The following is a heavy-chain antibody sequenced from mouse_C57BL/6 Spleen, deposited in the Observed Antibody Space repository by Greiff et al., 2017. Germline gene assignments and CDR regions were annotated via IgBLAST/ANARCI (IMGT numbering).Heavy chain of an antibody. CDR1: GFSLTSYG. J-gene: IGHJ2*01. CDR2: IWGDGST. D-gene: IGHD2-4*01. CDR3: AKPYYDYDGYYFDY. V-gene: IGHV2-3*01. Sequence: QLQLKESGPGLVAPSQSLSITCTVSGFSLTSYGVSWVRPPPGKGLEWLGVIWGDGSTNYHSALISRLNISKNNSKSQVCLKMNRLQTDDTATYYCAKPYYDYDGYYFDYWGQGTTLT.